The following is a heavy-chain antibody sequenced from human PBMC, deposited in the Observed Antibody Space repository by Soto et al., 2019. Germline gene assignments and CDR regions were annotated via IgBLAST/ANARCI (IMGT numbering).Heavy chain of an antibody. CDR1: GYTFTGYY. J-gene: IGHJ5*02. V-gene: IGHV1-2*02. CDR2: IKPNSGGT. Sequence: ASVKVSCKSSGYTFTGYYMHWVRQAPGQGLEWMGWIKPNSGGTNYAQKFQGRVTMTRDTSISTAYMELSRLRSDDTAVYYCARDRVGPTIRFDPWGKGPLVTVSS. D-gene: IGHD1-26*01. CDR3: ARDRVGPTIRFDP.